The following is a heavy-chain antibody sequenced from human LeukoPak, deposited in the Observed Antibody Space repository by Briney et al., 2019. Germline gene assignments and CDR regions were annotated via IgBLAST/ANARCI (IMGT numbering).Heavy chain of an antibody. CDR3: ARVPDSNYYFDY. V-gene: IGHV1-69*04. CDR2: IIPILGIA. J-gene: IGHJ4*02. CDR1: RGTFSSYA. D-gene: IGHD6-13*01. Sequence: SVKVSCKASRGTFSSYAISWVRQAPGQGLEWMGRIIPILGIANYAQKFQGRVTITADKSTSTAYMELSSLRSEDTAVYYCARVPDSNYYFDYWGQGTLVTVSS.